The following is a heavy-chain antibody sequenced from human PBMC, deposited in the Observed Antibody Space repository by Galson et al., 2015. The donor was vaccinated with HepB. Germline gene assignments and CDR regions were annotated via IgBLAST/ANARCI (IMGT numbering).Heavy chain of an antibody. V-gene: IGHV7-4-1*02. J-gene: IGHJ6*02. CDR1: GYTFTSYA. CDR3: ARPGGGFGELLAYYYYYGMDV. Sequence: SVKVSCKASGYTFTSYAMNWVRQAPGQGLEWMGWINTNTGNPTYAQGFTGRFVFSLDTSVSTAYLQISSLKAEDTAVYYCARPGGGFGELLAYYYYYGMDVWGQGTTVTVSS. D-gene: IGHD3-10*01. CDR2: INTNTGNP.